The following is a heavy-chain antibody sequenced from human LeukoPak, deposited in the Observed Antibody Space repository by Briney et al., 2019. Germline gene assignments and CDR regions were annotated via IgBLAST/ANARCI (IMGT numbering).Heavy chain of an antibody. J-gene: IGHJ5*02. CDR3: ARDLITTNWFDP. Sequence: GGSLRLSCAASGFTFSSYSMNWVRQAPGQGLEWVSSISSSSSYIYYADSVKGRFTISRDNAKNSLYLQMNSLRAEDTAVYYCARDLITTNWFDPWGQGTLVTVSS. D-gene: IGHD3-22*01. V-gene: IGHV3-21*01. CDR1: GFTFSSYS. CDR2: ISSSSSYI.